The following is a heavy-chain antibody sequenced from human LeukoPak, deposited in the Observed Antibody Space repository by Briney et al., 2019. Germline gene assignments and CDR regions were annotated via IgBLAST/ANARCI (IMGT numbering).Heavy chain of an antibody. Sequence: GGSLRLSCAASGFTFSSYAMSWVRQAPGKGLEWVSAISGSGGSTYYADSVKGRFTISRDNSKNTLYLQMNNLRAEDTAVYYCAKSLSRSSSPRPRDFQHWGQGTLVTVSS. CDR3: AKSLSRSSSPRPRDFQH. V-gene: IGHV3-23*01. CDR1: GFTFSSYA. CDR2: ISGSGGST. J-gene: IGHJ1*01. D-gene: IGHD6-13*01.